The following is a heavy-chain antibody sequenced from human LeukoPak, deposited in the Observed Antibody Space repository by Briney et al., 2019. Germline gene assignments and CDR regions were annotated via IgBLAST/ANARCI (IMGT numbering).Heavy chain of an antibody. J-gene: IGHJ4*02. V-gene: IGHV6-1*01. CDR3: ARDNDYGGYYFDY. Sequence: SQTLSLTCALSRDSLSSNSASWHWIRQSPSSGLQWLGRTYYTSKWFNDYAVSLKSRITINPDTSKNQFSLQLNSVTPEDTAVYFCARDNDYGGYYFDYWGQGTLVTGSS. D-gene: IGHD4-23*01. CDR2: TYYTSKWFN. CDR1: RDSLSSNSAS.